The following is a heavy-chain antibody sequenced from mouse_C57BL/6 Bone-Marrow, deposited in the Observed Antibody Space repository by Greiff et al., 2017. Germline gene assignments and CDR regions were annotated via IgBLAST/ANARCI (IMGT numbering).Heavy chain of an antibody. J-gene: IGHJ4*01. CDR1: GYTFTDYE. D-gene: IGHD1-1*01. Sequence: QVQLQQSGAELVRPGASVTLSCKASGYTFTDYEMHWVKQTPVHGLEWIGAIDPETGGTAYNQKFKGKAILTADKSSSTAYLELRSLTSEYSAVYYCTRGHDYYGSLYYYAMDYWGQGTSVTVSS. CDR2: IDPETGGT. CDR3: TRGHDYYGSLYYYAMDY. V-gene: IGHV1-15*01.